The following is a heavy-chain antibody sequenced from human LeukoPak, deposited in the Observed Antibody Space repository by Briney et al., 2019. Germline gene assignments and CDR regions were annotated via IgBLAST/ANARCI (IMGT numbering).Heavy chain of an antibody. CDR2: ISGSGGST. Sequence: GGSLRLSCAASGFTVSNNYMSWVRQAPGKGLEWVSAISGSGGSTYYADSVKGRFTISRDNSKNTLYLQMNSLRAEDTAVYYCAKYSTVAVAHAWGQGTLVTVSS. J-gene: IGHJ5*02. CDR3: AKYSTVAVAHA. CDR1: GFTVSNNY. D-gene: IGHD6-19*01. V-gene: IGHV3-23*01.